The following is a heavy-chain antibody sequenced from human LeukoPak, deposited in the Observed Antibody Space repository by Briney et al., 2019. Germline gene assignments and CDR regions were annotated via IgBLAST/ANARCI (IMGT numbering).Heavy chain of an antibody. CDR2: ITYDGTNK. Sequence: GGSLRLSCAASGFTFDSYALHWVRQAPGKGLEWLAIITYDGTNKYYADSVKGRFTISRDNSKNTLFLQMNSLRAEDTAVYYCARVEYSSSPHFAYWGQGSLVTVPS. V-gene: IGHV3-30-3*01. CDR1: GFTFDSYA. J-gene: IGHJ4*02. D-gene: IGHD6-6*01. CDR3: ARVEYSSSPHFAY.